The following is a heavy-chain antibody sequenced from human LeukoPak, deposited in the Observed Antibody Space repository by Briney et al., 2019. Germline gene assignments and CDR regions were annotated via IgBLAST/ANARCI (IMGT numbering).Heavy chain of an antibody. D-gene: IGHD3-3*01. V-gene: IGHV3-15*01. CDR2: IKSKTDGGTT. CDR1: GFTFSNAW. J-gene: IGHJ4*02. Sequence: GGSLRLSCAASGFTFSNAWMSWVRQAPGKGLEWVGRIKSKTDGGTTDYAAPVKGRFTISRDDSKNTLYLQMNSLKTEDTAVYYCTTSYYDFWSGYYQSWGQGTLVTVSS. CDR3: TTSYYDFWSGYYQS.